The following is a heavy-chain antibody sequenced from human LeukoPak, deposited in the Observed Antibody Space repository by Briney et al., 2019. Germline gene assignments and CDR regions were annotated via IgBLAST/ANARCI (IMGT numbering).Heavy chain of an antibody. Sequence: SETLSLTCTVSGGSISSSDYSWSWIRQPPGKGLEWIGLVSYSGAANYNPSLKSRVTISVDTSNNQFSLTLSSVTAADTAVYYCARHPTGPGGMDVWGQGTTVTVSS. CDR2: VSYSGAA. V-gene: IGHV4-61*05. D-gene: IGHD2-8*02. J-gene: IGHJ6*02. CDR3: ARHPTGPGGMDV. CDR1: GGSISSSDYS.